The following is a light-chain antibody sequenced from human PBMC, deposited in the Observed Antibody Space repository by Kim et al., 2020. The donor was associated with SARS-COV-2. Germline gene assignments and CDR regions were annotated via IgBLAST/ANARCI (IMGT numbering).Light chain of an antibody. CDR3: SSYTSISTIEV. J-gene: IGLJ1*01. V-gene: IGLV2-14*01. Sequence: GVSDRCSGSKSGSTASLTISGLQAEDEADYYCSSYTSISTIEVFGTGTKVTVL.